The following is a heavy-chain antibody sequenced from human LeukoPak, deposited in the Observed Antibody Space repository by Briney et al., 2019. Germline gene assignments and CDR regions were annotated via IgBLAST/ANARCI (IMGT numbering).Heavy chain of an antibody. V-gene: IGHV3-74*01. J-gene: IGHJ3*02. CDR3: ANLGLRCSSTSCPRGI. CDR2: INNDGVST. Sequence: GGSLRLSCATSGFTLSSYWMHWVRQVPGKGLEWLSRINNDGVSTSYADSVKGRFTISRDNSKNTLYLQMNSLRAEDTAVYYCANLGLRCSSTSCPRGIWGQGTMVTVSS. D-gene: IGHD2-2*01. CDR1: GFTLSSYW.